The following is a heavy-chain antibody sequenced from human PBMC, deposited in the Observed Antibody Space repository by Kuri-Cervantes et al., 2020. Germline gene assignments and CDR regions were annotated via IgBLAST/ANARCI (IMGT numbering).Heavy chain of an antibody. V-gene: IGHV3-30-3*01. CDR3: ARVRSGGRLYSGHDWAVFDY. J-gene: IGHJ4*02. Sequence: GGSLRLSCAASGFTFSSYAMHWVRQAPGKGLEWVAVISYDGSNKYYADSVKGRFTISRDNSKNTLYLQMNSLRAEDTAVYYCARVRSGGRLYSGHDWAVFDYWGQGTLVTVSS. CDR1: GFTFSSYA. D-gene: IGHD5-12*01. CDR2: ISYDGSNK.